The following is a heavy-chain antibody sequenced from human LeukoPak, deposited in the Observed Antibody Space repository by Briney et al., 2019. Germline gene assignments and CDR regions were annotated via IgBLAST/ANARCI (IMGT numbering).Heavy chain of an antibody. J-gene: IGHJ3*01. Sequence: PGGSLRLSCAASGFTFSSYGMHWVRQAPGKGLEWVAVISYDGSNQYYADSVKGRFTISRDNSKNTLYLQMNSLRAEDTAVYYCAKDRVWFGELSPPGGVWGQGTMVTVSS. V-gene: IGHV3-30*18. CDR2: ISYDGSNQ. D-gene: IGHD3-10*01. CDR3: AKDRVWFGELSPPGGV. CDR1: GFTFSSYG.